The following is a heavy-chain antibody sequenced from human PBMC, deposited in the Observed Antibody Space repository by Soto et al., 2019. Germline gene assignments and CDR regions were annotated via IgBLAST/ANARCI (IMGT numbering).Heavy chain of an antibody. J-gene: IGHJ5*02. CDR3: ARWRIVVVPAAIPLWFDP. D-gene: IGHD2-2*02. CDR2: IYHSGST. CDR1: GYSISSGYY. V-gene: IGHV4-38-2*01. Sequence: SETLSLTCAVSGYSISSGYYWGWIRQPPGKGLEWIGSIYHSGSTYYNPSLKSRVTISVDTSKNQFSLKLSSVTAADTAVYYCARWRIVVVPAAIPLWFDPWGQGTLVTAPQ.